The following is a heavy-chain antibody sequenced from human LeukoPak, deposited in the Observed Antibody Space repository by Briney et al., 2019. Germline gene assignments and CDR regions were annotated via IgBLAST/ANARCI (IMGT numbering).Heavy chain of an antibody. D-gene: IGHD6-13*01. Sequence: GGSLRLSCAASGFTFSGSAMHWVRQASGKGLEWVGRIRSKANSYATAYAASVKGRFTTSRDDSKNTAYLQVNSLKTEDTAVYYCITRPEDAAAGLDFWGQGTLVTVSS. V-gene: IGHV3-73*01. CDR3: ITRPEDAAAGLDF. J-gene: IGHJ4*02. CDR1: GFTFSGSA. CDR2: IRSKANSYAT.